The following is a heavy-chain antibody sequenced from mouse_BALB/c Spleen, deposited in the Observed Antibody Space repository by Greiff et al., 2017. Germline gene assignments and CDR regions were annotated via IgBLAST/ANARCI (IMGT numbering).Heavy chain of an antibody. D-gene: IGHD2-4*01. J-gene: IGHJ4*01. CDR1: GYTFSSYW. V-gene: IGHV1-9*01. CDR3: ARSITTDAMDY. Sequence: QVQLQQSGAELMKPGASVKISCKATGYTFSSYWIEWVKQRPGHGLEWIGEILPGSGSTNYNEKFKGKATFTADTSSNTAYMQLSSLTSEDSAVYYGARSITTDAMDYWGQGTSVTVSS. CDR2: ILPGSGST.